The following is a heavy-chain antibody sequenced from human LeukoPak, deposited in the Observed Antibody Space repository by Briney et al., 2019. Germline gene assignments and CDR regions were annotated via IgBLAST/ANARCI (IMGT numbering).Heavy chain of an antibody. J-gene: IGHJ4*02. CDR2: IKQDGSET. CDR1: GFTFRNYW. CDR3: ARDLWHYDSSGFDF. V-gene: IGHV3-7*03. Sequence: GGSLRLSCVVSGFTFRNYWMSWVRQAPGEGLEWVANIKQDGSETYYVDSVKGRFTISRDNAQNSLYLQMNSLRAEDTAVYYCARDLWHYDSSGFDFWGQGTLITVSS. D-gene: IGHD3-22*01.